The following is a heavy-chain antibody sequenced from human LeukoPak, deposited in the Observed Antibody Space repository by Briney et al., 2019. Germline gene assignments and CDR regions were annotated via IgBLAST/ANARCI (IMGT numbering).Heavy chain of an antibody. CDR1: GYTLTELS. CDR3: ATDLSAGILVGASYFDY. J-gene: IGHJ4*02. V-gene: IGHV1-24*01. Sequence: ASVKVSCKVSGYTLTELSMHWVRQAPGKGLEWMGGFDPEDGETIYAQKFQGRVTMTEDTSTDTAYMELSSLRSEDTAVYYCATDLSAGILVGASYFDYWGQRTLVTVSS. CDR2: FDPEDGET. D-gene: IGHD1-26*01.